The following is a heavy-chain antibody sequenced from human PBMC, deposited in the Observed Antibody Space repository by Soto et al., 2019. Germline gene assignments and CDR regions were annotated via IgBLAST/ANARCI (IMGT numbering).Heavy chain of an antibody. CDR2: VSWNSRSI. J-gene: IGHJ6*03. V-gene: IGHV3-9*01. Sequence: EVQLVESGGGLVQPGRSLRLSCAASGFTFDDYAMHWVRQAPGKGLEWVSGVSWNSRSIGYADSVKGRFTISRDNAKNFLYLQMNTLKTEDTAVYYCVKDRAGGLPYGYMDVWGEGTTVTVSS. D-gene: IGHD4-17*01. CDR3: VKDRAGGLPYGYMDV. CDR1: GFTFDDYA.